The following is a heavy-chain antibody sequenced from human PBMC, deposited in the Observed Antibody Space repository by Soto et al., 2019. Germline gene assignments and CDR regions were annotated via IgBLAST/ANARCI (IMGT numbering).Heavy chain of an antibody. Sequence: SGPTLVNPTQTLTLTCTFSGFSLSTSGVGVGWIRQPPGKALEWLALIYWDDDKRYSPSLKSRLTITKDTSKNQVVLTMTNMDPVDTATYYCAHRQDGLWFGELYNGVDWFDPWGQGTLVTVSS. CDR2: IYWDDDK. CDR1: GFSLSTSGVG. V-gene: IGHV2-5*02. CDR3: AHRQDGLWFGELYNGVDWFDP. D-gene: IGHD3-10*01. J-gene: IGHJ5*02.